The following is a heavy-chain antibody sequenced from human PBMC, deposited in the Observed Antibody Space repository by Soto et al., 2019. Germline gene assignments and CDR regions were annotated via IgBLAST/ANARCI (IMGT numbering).Heavy chain of an antibody. Sequence: ASVKVSCKTSGYPFTSYGINWVRQAPGQGPEWMGGISPNDDTANYAQKFQGRVTLTADESTSTAYMELSSLRSDDTAVYYCATTDIYLVAATRVNWFDPWG. V-gene: IGHV1-18*01. CDR2: ISPNDDTA. CDR1: GYPFTSYG. CDR3: ATTDIYLVAATRVNWFDP. J-gene: IGHJ5*02. D-gene: IGHD2-15*01.